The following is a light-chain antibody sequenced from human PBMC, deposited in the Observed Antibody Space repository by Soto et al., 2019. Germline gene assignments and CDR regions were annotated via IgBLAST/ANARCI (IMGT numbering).Light chain of an antibody. CDR1: QSVYSNY. CDR3: QQYDTSPFT. CDR2: GAS. Sequence: EIVLTQSPGTLSLSPGERATLSCRASQSVYSNYLAWYQQKPGQTPRLLIYGASSRATGIPDRFSVSGSGTDFTLTISRLETEDFAVYYCQQYDTSPFTFGPGTKVDVK. V-gene: IGKV3-20*01. J-gene: IGKJ3*01.